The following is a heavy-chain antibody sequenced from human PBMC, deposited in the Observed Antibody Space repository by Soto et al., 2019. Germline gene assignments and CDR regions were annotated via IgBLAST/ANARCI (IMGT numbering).Heavy chain of an antibody. D-gene: IGHD2-15*01. CDR3: ARPLMIDIVVPPDY. V-gene: IGHV3-30*04. J-gene: IGHJ4*02. CDR1: GFTFSTYA. Sequence: QVQLVESGGGVVQPGRSLSLSCAASGFTFSTYAMHWVRQAPGKGLEWVAVISYDGRNKHYADSVKGRFTISRDNSKNTLYLQMNRLRAEDTAVYYCARPLMIDIVVPPDYWGQGTLVTVSS. CDR2: ISYDGRNK.